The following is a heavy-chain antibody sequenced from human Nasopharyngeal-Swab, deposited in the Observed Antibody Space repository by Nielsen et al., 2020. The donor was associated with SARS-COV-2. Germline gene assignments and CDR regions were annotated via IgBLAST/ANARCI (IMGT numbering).Heavy chain of an antibody. CDR2: IIPIFGTA. Sequence: WVRQAPGQGLEWMGGIIPIFGTANYAQKFQGRVTITADESTSTAYMELSSLRSEDTAVYYCARGIRPGPRATRGRYFDYWGQGTLVTVSS. V-gene: IGHV1-69*01. CDR3: ARGIRPGPRATRGRYFDY. J-gene: IGHJ4*02. D-gene: IGHD1-26*01.